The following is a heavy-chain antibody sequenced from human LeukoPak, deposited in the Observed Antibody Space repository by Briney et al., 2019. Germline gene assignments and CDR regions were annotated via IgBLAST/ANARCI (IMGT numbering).Heavy chain of an antibody. V-gene: IGHV3-30*02. J-gene: IGHJ6*03. Sequence: GGSLRLSCAASGFTFSSYGMHWVRQAPGKGLEWVAFIRYDGSNKYYADSVKGRFTISRDNSKNTLYLQMNSPRAEDTAVYYCAKDRYYDSSGYPSNYYYYYMDVWGKGTTVTVSS. CDR1: GFTFSSYG. CDR2: IRYDGSNK. D-gene: IGHD3-22*01. CDR3: AKDRYYDSSGYPSNYYYYYMDV.